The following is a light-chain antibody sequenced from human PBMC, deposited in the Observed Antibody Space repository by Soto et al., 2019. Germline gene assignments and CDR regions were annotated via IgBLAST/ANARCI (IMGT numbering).Light chain of an antibody. CDR2: KVS. CDR1: QSLVHSDGIAY. Sequence: DIVMTQSPLSLPVTPGEPASMSCSSKQSLVHSDGIAYFSWFQQRPGRSPRRLIYKVSNLDSGVPARFSGSGSGTDFALKISRVEAEDVGVYYCMQGTHWPITFGQGTRLEI. J-gene: IGKJ5*01. CDR3: MQGTHWPIT. V-gene: IGKV2-30*02.